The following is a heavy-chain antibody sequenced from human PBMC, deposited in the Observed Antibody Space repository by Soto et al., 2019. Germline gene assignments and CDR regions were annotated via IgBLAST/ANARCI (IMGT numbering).Heavy chain of an antibody. CDR2: FYDSGRT. CDR1: GGSVSSGSFY. V-gene: IGHV4-61*01. Sequence: PSETLSLTCTASGGSVSSGSFYWCWILRPPGKGLEWIVYFYDSGRTKYNLFRRSRVAVSADTYKNQFSLKLSSVTAADTAVYYCAASAPPATNYFYAMDVWGQGTTDTVS. CDR3: AASAPPATNYFYAMDV. D-gene: IGHD5-12*01. J-gene: IGHJ6*02.